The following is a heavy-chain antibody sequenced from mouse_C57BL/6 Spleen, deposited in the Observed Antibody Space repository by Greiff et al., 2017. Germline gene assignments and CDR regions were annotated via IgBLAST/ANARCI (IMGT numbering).Heavy chain of an antibody. D-gene: IGHD2-3*01. CDR2: IRNKANGYTT. J-gene: IGHJ4*01. Sequence: EVQGVESGGGLVQPGGSLSLSCAASGFTFTDYYMSWVRQPPGKALAWLGFIRNKANGYTTEYSASVKGRFTISRDNSQSILYLQMNALRAEDSATYYCARYGGEWLLLYAMDYWGQGTSVTVSS. CDR3: ARYGGEWLLLYAMDY. CDR1: GFTFTDYY. V-gene: IGHV7-3*01.